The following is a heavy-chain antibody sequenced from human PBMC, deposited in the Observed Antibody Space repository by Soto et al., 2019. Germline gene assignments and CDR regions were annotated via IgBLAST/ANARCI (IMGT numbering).Heavy chain of an antibody. J-gene: IGHJ4*02. CDR3: VKGEYYYDGSAYYPFDY. CDR2: IKQDGSEK. V-gene: IGHV3-7*02. D-gene: IGHD3-22*01. Sequence: SLRLSCAASGFTFSSYWMSWVRQAPGKGLEWVANIKQDGSEKYYVDSVKGRFTISRDNAKNSLYLQMNSLRAEDTAVYYCVKGEYYYDGSAYYPFDYWGQGRMVTVSS. CDR1: GFTFSSYW.